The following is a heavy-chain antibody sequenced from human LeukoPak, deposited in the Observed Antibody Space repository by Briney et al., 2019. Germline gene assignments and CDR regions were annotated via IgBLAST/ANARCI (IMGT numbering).Heavy chain of an antibody. J-gene: IGHJ4*02. D-gene: IGHD2-21*02. V-gene: IGHV3-15*01. CDR2: IKSKTEGGTT. CDR3: TTSPYCGGDCYS. Sequence: GGSLRLSCAAPGFTFSNAWMSWVRQAPGKGLEWVGRIKSKTEGGTTDYAAPVKGRFTISRDDSKNTLYLQMNSLKTEDTAVYYCTTSPYCGGDCYSWGQGTLVTVSS. CDR1: GFTFSNAW.